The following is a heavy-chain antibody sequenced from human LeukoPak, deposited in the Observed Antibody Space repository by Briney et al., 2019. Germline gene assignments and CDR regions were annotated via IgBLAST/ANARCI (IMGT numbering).Heavy chain of an antibody. CDR3: ARGVFSGSYGYYFDY. V-gene: IGHV3-23*01. D-gene: IGHD1-26*01. CDR1: GFTFSSYA. Sequence: PGGSLRLSCAASGFTFSSYAMSWVRQAPGKGLEWVSAISGSGGSTYYADSAKGRFTISRDNSKNTLYLQMNSLRVEDTAVYYCARGVFSGSYGYYFDYWGQGTLVTVSS. J-gene: IGHJ4*02. CDR2: ISGSGGST.